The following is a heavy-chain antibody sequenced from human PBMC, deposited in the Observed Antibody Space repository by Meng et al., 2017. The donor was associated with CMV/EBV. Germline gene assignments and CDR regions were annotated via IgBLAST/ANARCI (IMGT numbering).Heavy chain of an antibody. V-gene: IGHV3-23*01. CDR1: GFALSNYD. CDR3: AKGFRAYSSSWYDVSDY. CDR2: ISGSGGST. D-gene: IGHD6-13*01. Sequence: GESLKISCAASGFALSNYDLSWVRQAPGKGLEWVSAISGSGGSTYYADSVKGRFTISRDNSKNTLYLQMNSLRAEDTAVYYCAKGFRAYSSSWYDVSDYWGQGTLVTVSS. J-gene: IGHJ4*02.